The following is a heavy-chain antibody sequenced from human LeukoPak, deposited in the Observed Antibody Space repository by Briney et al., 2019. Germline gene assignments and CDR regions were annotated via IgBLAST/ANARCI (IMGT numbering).Heavy chain of an antibody. CDR1: GGTFSSYA. V-gene: IGHV1-69*05. CDR2: IIPIFGTA. CDR3: ARDGPVAAAGTGHEYYYYYYMDV. Sequence: GASVKVSCKASGGTFSSYAISWVRQAPGQGLEWMGGIIPIFGTANYAQKFQGRVTITTDESTSTAYMELSSLRSEDTAVYYRARDGPVAAAGTGHEYYYYYYMDVWGKGTTVTVSS. D-gene: IGHD6-13*01. J-gene: IGHJ6*03.